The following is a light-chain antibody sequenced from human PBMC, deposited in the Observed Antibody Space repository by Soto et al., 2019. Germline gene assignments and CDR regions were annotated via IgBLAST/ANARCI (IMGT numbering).Light chain of an antibody. CDR1: HSVSSN. CDR2: GAS. J-gene: IGKJ4*01. CDR3: QQYNNGPPLA. V-gene: IGKV3D-15*01. Sequence: TLSVSPGERATLSFRASHSVSSNLAWYQQKAGQAPRLLIYGASTRATDIPARFSGSGSGTEFTLTISSLQSEDFAVYYCQQYNNGPPLAFGGGTKVDIK.